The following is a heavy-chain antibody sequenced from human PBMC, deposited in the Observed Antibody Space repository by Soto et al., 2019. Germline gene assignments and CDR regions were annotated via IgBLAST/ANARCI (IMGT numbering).Heavy chain of an antibody. D-gene: IGHD7-27*01. V-gene: IGHV3-21*01. CDR3: ARDRLTGNYYYRMDV. J-gene: IGHJ6*02. Sequence: EVQLVESGGGLVKPGGSLRLSCAASGFTFSSYSMNWVRQAPGKGLEWVSSISSSSSYIYYADSVKGRFTISRDNAKNSLYLQMDRLGAEDTAVYYCARDRLTGNYYYRMDVRGQGTPVTLSS. CDR1: GFTFSSYS. CDR2: ISSSSSYI.